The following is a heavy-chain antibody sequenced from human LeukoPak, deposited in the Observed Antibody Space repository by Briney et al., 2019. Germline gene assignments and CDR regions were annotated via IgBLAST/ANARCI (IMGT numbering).Heavy chain of an antibody. Sequence: PGGSLRLSCAASGFTVSSNYMSWVRQAPGKGLEWVSVIYSGGSTYYADSVKGRFTISRDNSKNTLYLQMNSLRAEDTAVYYCARVWSGGSCDYWSQGTLVTVSS. D-gene: IGHD2-15*01. V-gene: IGHV3-66*02. CDR2: IYSGGST. J-gene: IGHJ4*02. CDR3: ARVWSGGSCDY. CDR1: GFTVSSNY.